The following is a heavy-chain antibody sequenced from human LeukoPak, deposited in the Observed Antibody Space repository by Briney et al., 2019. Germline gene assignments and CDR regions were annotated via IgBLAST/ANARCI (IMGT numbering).Heavy chain of an antibody. D-gene: IGHD2-2*01. J-gene: IGHJ4*02. CDR3: AKDPGEGILVVPAAMFDY. CDR1: GFTFSSYA. CDR2: ISGSGGST. V-gene: IGHV3-23*01. Sequence: GGSLRLSCAASGFTFSSYAMSWVRQAPGKGLEWVSAISGSGGSTYYADSVKGRFTISRDNSKNTLYLQMNSLRAEDTAVYYCAKDPGEGILVVPAAMFDYWGQGTLVTVSS.